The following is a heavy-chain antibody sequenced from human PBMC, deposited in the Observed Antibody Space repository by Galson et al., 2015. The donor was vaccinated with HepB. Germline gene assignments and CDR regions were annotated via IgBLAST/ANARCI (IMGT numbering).Heavy chain of an antibody. D-gene: IGHD1-7*01. CDR1: GFTFSSYG. CDR2: ISYDGSNK. CDR3: ARAAYSNYALYFEL. V-gene: IGHV3-30*03. Sequence: SLRLSCAASGFTFSSYGMHWVRQAPGKGLEWVAVISYDGSNKYYADSVKGRFTISRDNSKNTLYLQMNSLRAEDTAVYYCARAAYSNYALYFELWGRGTLVTVSS. J-gene: IGHJ2*01.